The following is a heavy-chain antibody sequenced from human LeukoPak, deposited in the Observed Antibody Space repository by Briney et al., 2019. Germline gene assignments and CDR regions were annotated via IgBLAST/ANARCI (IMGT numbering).Heavy chain of an antibody. V-gene: IGHV4-59*01. D-gene: IGHD3-10*01. CDR1: GGSISSYY. J-gene: IGHJ4*02. CDR3: ARSGGDGSGSYYSLAIDY. Sequence: KPSETLSLTCTVSGGSISSYYWSWIRQPPGKGLEWIGYIYYSGSTNYNPSLKSRVTISVDTSKNQFSLKLSSVTAADTAVYYCARSGGDGSGSYYSLAIDYWGQGTLVTVSS. CDR2: IYYSGST.